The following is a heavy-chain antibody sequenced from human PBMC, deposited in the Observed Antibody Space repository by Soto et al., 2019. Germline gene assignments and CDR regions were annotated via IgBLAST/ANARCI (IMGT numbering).Heavy chain of an antibody. D-gene: IGHD6-13*01. V-gene: IGHV1-69*06. Sequence: EASVKVSCKASGGTFSSYAISWVRQAPGQGLEWMGGIIPIFGTANYAQKFQGRVTITADKSTSTAYMELSSLRSEDTAVYYCAREGYSINWFDPWGQGTLVTVS. CDR2: IIPIFGTA. CDR3: AREGYSINWFDP. CDR1: GGTFSSYA. J-gene: IGHJ5*02.